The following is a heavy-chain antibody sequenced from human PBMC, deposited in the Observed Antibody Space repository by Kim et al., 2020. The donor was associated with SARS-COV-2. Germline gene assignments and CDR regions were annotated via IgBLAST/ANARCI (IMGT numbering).Heavy chain of an antibody. Sequence: GGSLRLSCEASGLTFRSYAMHWVRQAPGKGLEWVAVISLYGNRQHYADSVEGRFTISRDNSMNTLYLQMNSLKPEDTALYYCVREREGDFWSGLPLWGQGTLGTVSS. D-gene: IGHD3-3*01. CDR3: VREREGDFWSGLPL. CDR2: ISLYGNRQ. CDR1: GLTFRSYA. J-gene: IGHJ4*02. V-gene: IGHV3-30*01.